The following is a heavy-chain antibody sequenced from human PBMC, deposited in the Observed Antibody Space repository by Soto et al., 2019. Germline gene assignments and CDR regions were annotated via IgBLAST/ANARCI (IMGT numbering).Heavy chain of an antibody. D-gene: IGHD5-12*01. J-gene: IGHJ4*02. V-gene: IGHV2-5*01. CDR2: IYWNDDA. Sequence: SGPTLVNPTQTLTLTCSFSGFSLSTHEVGVVWIRQPPGKALEWLALIYWNDDARYSPSLKNRLTITKDTSKNQAVLTMTNMDPVDTATYYCVHDGKLGYTGYDRFDYWGQGILVTVSS. CDR1: GFSLSTHEVG. CDR3: VHDGKLGYTGYDRFDY.